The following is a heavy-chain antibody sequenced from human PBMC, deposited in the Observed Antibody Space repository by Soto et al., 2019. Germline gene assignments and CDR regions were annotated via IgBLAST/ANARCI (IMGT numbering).Heavy chain of an antibody. CDR1: GVSISRYY. J-gene: IGHJ4*02. V-gene: IGHV4-59*08. CDR2: VYYSGTT. D-gene: IGHD2-21*01. Sequence: PSETLSLTCTVSGVSISRYYWSWIRQSPGKGLEWIGYVYYSGTTIYNPSLKSRVTMSLDSSKNQFSLKLSSVTAADTAVYYCASSRLNDCGGECELNFWGQGTLVTVSS. CDR3: ASSRLNDCGGECELNF.